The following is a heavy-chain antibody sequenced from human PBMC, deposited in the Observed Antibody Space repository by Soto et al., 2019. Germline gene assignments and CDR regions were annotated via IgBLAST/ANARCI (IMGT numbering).Heavy chain of an antibody. J-gene: IGHJ4*02. CDR2: INHSGST. D-gene: IGHD3-22*01. Sequence: SETLSLTCAVYGGSFSGYYWSWIRQPPGKGLEWIGEINHSGSTNYNPSLKSRVTISVDTSKDQFSLKPSSVTAADTAVYYCARGQDYYDSEYYFDYWGQGTLVTVSS. CDR1: GGSFSGYY. CDR3: ARGQDYYDSEYYFDY. V-gene: IGHV4-34*01.